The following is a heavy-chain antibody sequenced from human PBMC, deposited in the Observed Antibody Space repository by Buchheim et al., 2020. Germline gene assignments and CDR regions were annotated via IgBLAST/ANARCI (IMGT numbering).Heavy chain of an antibody. CDR1: GYTFTGYY. D-gene: IGHD1-7*01. J-gene: IGHJ6*02. CDR3: ARRPRLELPGNYYYYYGMDV. Sequence: QVQLVQSGAEVKKPGASVKVSCKASGYTFTGYYMHWVRQAPGQGLEWMGIINPSGGSTSYAQKFQGRVTMTRDTSTSTVYMELSSLRSEDTAVYYCARRPRLELPGNYYYYYGMDVWGQGTT. CDR2: INPSGGST. V-gene: IGHV1-46*01.